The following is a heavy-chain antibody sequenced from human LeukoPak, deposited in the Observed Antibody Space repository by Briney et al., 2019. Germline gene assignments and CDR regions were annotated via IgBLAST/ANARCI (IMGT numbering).Heavy chain of an antibody. V-gene: IGHV3-64*01. CDR1: GFTFSSYA. J-gene: IGHJ4*02. Sequence: GGSLRLSCAASGFTFSSYAIHWVRRAPGKGLEYVSAISSNGGSTYYANSVKGRFTISRDNSRNTLYLQMGSLRAEDMAVYYCARGGIMLRGVPPDYWGQGTLVTVSS. D-gene: IGHD3-10*01. CDR2: ISSNGGST. CDR3: ARGGIMLRGVPPDY.